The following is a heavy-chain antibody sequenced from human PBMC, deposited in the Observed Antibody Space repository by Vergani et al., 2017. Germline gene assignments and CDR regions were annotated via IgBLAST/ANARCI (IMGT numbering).Heavy chain of an antibody. CDR1: GFTFSSYA. CDR2: ISYDGSNK. D-gene: IGHD6-6*01. CDR3: ARQKGYSSSSFDY. J-gene: IGHJ4*02. V-gene: IGHV3-30-3*01. Sequence: QVQLVESGGGVVQPGRSLRLSCAASGFTFSSYAMHWVRQAPGKVLEWVAVISYDGSNKYYADSVKGRFTISRDNSKNTLYLQMNSLRAEDTAVYYCARQKGYSSSSFDYWGQGTLVTVSS.